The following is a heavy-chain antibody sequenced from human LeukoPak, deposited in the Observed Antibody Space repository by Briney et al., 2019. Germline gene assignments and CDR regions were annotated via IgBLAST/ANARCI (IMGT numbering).Heavy chain of an antibody. J-gene: IGHJ6*02. V-gene: IGHV3-9*01. CDR3: AKNYYGGNSMGSMDV. CDR2: IIWNSGNI. CDR1: GFTFEDYA. D-gene: IGHD4-23*01. Sequence: SLRLSCAASGFTFEDYAMHWVRQAPGKGLEWVSGIIWNSGNIGYAGSVKGRFTISRDNSKNSLYLQMDSLSAEDTALYYCAKNYYGGNSMGSMDVWGQGTTVTVSS.